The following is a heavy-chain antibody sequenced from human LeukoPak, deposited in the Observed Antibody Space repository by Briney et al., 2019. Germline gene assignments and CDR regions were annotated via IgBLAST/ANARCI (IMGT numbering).Heavy chain of an antibody. CDR3: ARDNVRGVYCTNGVCYTYYYYYMDV. CDR2: ISSSGSTI. J-gene: IGHJ6*03. V-gene: IGHV3-11*04. Sequence: GGSLRLSCAASGFTFSDYYMSWIRQAPGKGLEWVSYISSSGSTIYYADSVKGRFTISRDNAKNSLYLQMNSLRAEDTAVYYCARDNVRGVYCTNGVCYTYYYYYMDVWGKGTTVTVSS. D-gene: IGHD2-8*01. CDR1: GFTFSDYY.